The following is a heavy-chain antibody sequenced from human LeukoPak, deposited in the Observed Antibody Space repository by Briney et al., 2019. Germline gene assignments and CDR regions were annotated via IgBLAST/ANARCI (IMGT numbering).Heavy chain of an antibody. V-gene: IGHV3-52*01. CDR2: IKCDGSEK. CDR1: GFTFSNSW. CDR3: VRGVGSSTSCYVRAFDI. J-gene: IGHJ3*02. Sequence: GGSLRLSCAASGFTFSNSWMHRVCQAPEKGLEWVADIKCDGSEKCYVDSVKGRLTISRDNAKNSLYLQVNSLRAEDVTVYYCVRGVGSSTSCYVRAFDIWGQGTMVTVSS. D-gene: IGHD2-2*01.